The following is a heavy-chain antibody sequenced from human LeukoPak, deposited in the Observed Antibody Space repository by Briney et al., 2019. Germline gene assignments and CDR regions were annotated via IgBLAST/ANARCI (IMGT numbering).Heavy chain of an antibody. CDR2: ISWNSGSI. V-gene: IGHV3-9*03. CDR1: GFTFDDYA. Sequence: HPGRSLRLSCAASGFTFDDYAMHWVRQAPGKGLEWVSGISWNSGSIGYADSVKGRFTISRDNAKNSLYLQMNSLRAEDMALYYCAKDRGWRGDDAFDIWGQGTMVTVSS. CDR3: AKDRGWRGDDAFDI. J-gene: IGHJ3*02. D-gene: IGHD3-16*01.